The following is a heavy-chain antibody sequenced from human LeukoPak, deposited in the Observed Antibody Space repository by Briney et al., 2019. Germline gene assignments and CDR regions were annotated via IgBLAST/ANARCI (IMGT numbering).Heavy chain of an antibody. CDR2: ISGSGGST. V-gene: IGHV3-23*01. J-gene: IGHJ4*02. CDR1: GFTFSSYA. CDR3: AATFPSTSFDY. Sequence: PGGSLRLSCAASGFTFSSYAMNWVRQAPGKGLEWVSVISGSGGSTYYADSVKGQFTISRDNSKNTLYLQMNSLRAEDTAVYYCAATFPSTSFDYWGQGTLVTVSS. D-gene: IGHD3-16*01.